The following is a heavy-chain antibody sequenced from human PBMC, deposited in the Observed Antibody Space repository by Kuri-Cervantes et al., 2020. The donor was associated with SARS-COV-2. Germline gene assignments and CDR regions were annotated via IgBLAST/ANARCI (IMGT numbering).Heavy chain of an antibody. J-gene: IGHJ3*02. CDR2: ISYDGSNK. Sequence: GESLKISCAASGFTFSSYAMHWVRQAPGKGLEWVAVISYDGSNKYYADSVKGRFTISRDNSKNTLYLQMNSLRAEDTAVYYCARDQGHWNSNAFDIWGQGTMVTVSS. V-gene: IGHV3-30-3*01. CDR1: GFTFSSYA. D-gene: IGHD1-7*01. CDR3: ARDQGHWNSNAFDI.